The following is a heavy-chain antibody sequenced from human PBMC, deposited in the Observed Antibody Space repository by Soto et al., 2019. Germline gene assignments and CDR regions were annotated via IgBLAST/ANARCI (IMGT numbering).Heavy chain of an antibody. CDR1: GFTFSSYS. J-gene: IGHJ6*02. D-gene: IGHD2-2*01. CDR3: ARGIVVVPAAIVFGVYGMDV. V-gene: IGHV3-21*01. Sequence: EVQLVESGGGLVKPGGSLRLSCAASGFTFSSYSMNWVRQAPGKGLEWVSSISSSSSYIYYADSVKGRFTISRDNAKNSLYLQMNSLRAEDTAVYYCARGIVVVPAAIVFGVYGMDVWGQGTTVTVSS. CDR2: ISSSSSYI.